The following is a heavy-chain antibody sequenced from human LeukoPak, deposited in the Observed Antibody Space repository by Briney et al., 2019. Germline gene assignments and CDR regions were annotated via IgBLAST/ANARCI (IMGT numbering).Heavy chain of an antibody. D-gene: IGHD6-19*01. CDR1: GGSISIFY. CDR2: IYYSGTT. Sequence: SETLSLTCTVSGGSISIFYWSWIRQPPGKGLEWIGDIYYSGTTNYNPSLKSRLTISLDTSKNQFSVRLTSVTAADTAVYYCARIDAVAATPTSFDYWGQGTLVTVSS. CDR3: ARIDAVAATPTSFDY. V-gene: IGHV4-59*01. J-gene: IGHJ4*02.